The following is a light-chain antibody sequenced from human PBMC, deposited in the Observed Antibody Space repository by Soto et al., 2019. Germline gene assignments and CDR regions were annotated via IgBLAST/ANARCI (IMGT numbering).Light chain of an antibody. V-gene: IGKV3-15*01. CDR3: QQYNNWPLT. CDR1: QSITSN. Sequence: EIVMTQSPANLSVSPGERATLSCRASQSITSNLAWYQQTPGQAPRLLIYGASTRATGIPARFSGSGSGTEFTLTISSLQYEDLAVYYCQQYNNWPLTFGGGTKVDIK. J-gene: IGKJ4*01. CDR2: GAS.